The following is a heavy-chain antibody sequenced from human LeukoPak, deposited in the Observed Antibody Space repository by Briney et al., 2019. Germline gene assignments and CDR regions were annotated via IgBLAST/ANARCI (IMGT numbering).Heavy chain of an antibody. CDR3: ARGTAYRQQLVRWFDP. J-gene: IGHJ5*02. V-gene: IGHV1-69*13. CDR1: GGTFSSYA. D-gene: IGHD6-13*01. CDR2: IIPIFGTA. Sequence: SVKVSCKASGGTFSSYAISWVRQAPGQGLEWMGEIIPIFGTANYAQKFQGRVTIAADESTSTAYMELSSLRSEDTAVYYCARGTAYRQQLVRWFDPWGQGTLVTVSS.